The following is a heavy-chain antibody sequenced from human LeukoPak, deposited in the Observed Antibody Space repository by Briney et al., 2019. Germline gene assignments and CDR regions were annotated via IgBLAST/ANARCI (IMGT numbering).Heavy chain of an antibody. J-gene: IGHJ4*02. CDR1: GYPFISYD. V-gene: IGHV1-8*01. D-gene: IGHD6-19*01. CDR2: MNPNSGNT. Sequence: ASVKVSCKASGYPFISYDINWVRQATGQGLEWMGWMNPNSGNTGYAQRFQGRVTMTRNTSISTAYMEVSSLRSEDTAMYFCARGRVYSNGWFEADDYWGQGTLVTVSS. CDR3: ARGRVYSNGWFEADDY.